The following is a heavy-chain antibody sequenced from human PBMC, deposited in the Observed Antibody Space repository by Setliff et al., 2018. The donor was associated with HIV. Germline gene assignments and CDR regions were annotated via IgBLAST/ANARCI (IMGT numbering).Heavy chain of an antibody. Sequence: PGGSLRLSCAASEFTFSTYEMNWVRQAPGKGLEWVSVIYSGGSTYYADSVKGRFTISRDNSKNTLYLQMNSLRAEDTAVYYCARDTAMVPYYYYGMDVWGQGTTVTVSS. CDR1: EFTFSTYE. J-gene: IGHJ6*02. CDR3: ARDTAMVPYYYYGMDV. V-gene: IGHV3-66*01. CDR2: IYSGGST. D-gene: IGHD5-18*01.